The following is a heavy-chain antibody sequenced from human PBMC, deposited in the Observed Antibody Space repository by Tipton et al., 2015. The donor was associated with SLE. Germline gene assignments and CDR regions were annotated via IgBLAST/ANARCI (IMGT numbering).Heavy chain of an antibody. J-gene: IGHJ6*02. CDR3: AKLYHNGPADYFYGKDV. CDR2: IKQDGSNK. D-gene: IGHD1-1*01. Sequence: SLRLSCAASGFTFSSYWMSWVRQAPGKGLEWVANIKQDGSNKYYADSVKGRFTVSRDNSKNTLYLQMSSLRAEDTAVYYCAKLYHNGPADYFYGKDVWGQGTTVTVSS. V-gene: IGHV3-7*01. CDR1: GFTFSSYW.